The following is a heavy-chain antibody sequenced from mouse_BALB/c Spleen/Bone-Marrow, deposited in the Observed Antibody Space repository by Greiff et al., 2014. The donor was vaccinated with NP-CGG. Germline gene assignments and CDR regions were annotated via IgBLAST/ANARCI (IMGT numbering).Heavy chain of an antibody. CDR1: GFNIKDTY. V-gene: IGHV14-3*02. D-gene: IGHD1-1*01. Sequence: EVQLQQSGAELVKPGASVKLSCTASGFNIKDTYMHWVKQRPEQGLEWIGRIDPANGNTKYDPKFQGKATITADTSSNTAYLQLSSLTSEDTAVYCCASYYYGSSSFAYWGQGTLVTVSA. J-gene: IGHJ3*01. CDR3: ASYYYGSSSFAY. CDR2: IDPANGNT.